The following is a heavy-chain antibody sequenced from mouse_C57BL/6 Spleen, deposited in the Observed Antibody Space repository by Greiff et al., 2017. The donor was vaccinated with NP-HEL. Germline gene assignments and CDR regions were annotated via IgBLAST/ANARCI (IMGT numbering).Heavy chain of an antibody. CDR2: ISSGSSTI. Sequence: EVKLVESGGGLVKPGGSLKLSCAASGFTFRDYGMHWVRQAPETGLEWVAYISSGSSTIYYADTVKGRFTFSRDNAKNTLFLQLTSLRSEETAVYYCARPGSNYLIFAYWGQGTLVTVSA. D-gene: IGHD2-5*01. CDR3: ARPGSNYLIFAY. CDR1: GFTFRDYG. J-gene: IGHJ3*01. V-gene: IGHV5-17*01.